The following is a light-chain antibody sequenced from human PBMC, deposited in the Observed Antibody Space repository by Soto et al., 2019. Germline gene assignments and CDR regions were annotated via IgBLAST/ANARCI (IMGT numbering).Light chain of an antibody. CDR2: DVS. CDR3: CSYAGSYTLV. Sequence: QSVLTQPRSVSGSPGQSVTISCTGTSSDVRGYNYVSWYQQHPGKAPKLMIYDVSKRPSGVPDRFSGSKSGNTASLTISGLQAEDEADYYCCSYAGSYTLVFGTGTKLTVL. J-gene: IGLJ1*01. V-gene: IGLV2-11*01. CDR1: SSDVRGYNY.